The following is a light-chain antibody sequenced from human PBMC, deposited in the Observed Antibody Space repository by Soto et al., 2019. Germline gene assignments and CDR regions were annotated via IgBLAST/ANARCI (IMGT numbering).Light chain of an antibody. V-gene: IGKV3-20*01. CDR2: GAS. Sequence: EIVLTQSPGTLSLSPGERATLSCRASQSVTGSYLAWYQQKPGQAPRLLIYGASSRATGIPDRFSGSESGTDFTLTTARLEHEDFAVYYCQQYGGSPRTFGQGTKVE. CDR1: QSVTGSY. CDR3: QQYGGSPRT. J-gene: IGKJ1*01.